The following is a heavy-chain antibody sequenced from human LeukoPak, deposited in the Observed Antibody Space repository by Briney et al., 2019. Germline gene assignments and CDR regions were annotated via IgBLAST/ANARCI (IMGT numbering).Heavy chain of an antibody. CDR2: ISGSGGST. CDR3: AKFGSWGSGLNDAFDI. CDR1: GFTFSSQT. D-gene: IGHD5-12*01. Sequence: GGSLRLSCAASGFTFSSQTMSWVRQAPGKGLEWVSAISGSGGSTYYADSVKGRFTISRDNSKNTLYLQMNSLRAEDTAVYYCAKFGSWGSGLNDAFDIWGQGTMVTVSS. J-gene: IGHJ3*02. V-gene: IGHV3-23*01.